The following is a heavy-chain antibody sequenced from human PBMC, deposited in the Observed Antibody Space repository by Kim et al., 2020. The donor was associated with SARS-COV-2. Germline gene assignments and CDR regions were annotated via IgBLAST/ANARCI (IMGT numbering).Heavy chain of an antibody. V-gene: IGHV3-33*06. CDR3: AKALGTPY. D-gene: IGHD1-7*01. J-gene: IGHJ4*02. CDR2: GSNK. Sequence: GSNKNYADSVKGRFTNPRDNSKTTLYLQMNSLRAEDTAVYYCAKALGTPYWGQGTLVTVSS.